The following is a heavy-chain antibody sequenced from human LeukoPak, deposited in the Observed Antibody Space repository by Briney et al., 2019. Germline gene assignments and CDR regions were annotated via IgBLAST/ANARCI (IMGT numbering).Heavy chain of an antibody. V-gene: IGHV4-59*08. Sequence: PSETLSLTCTVSGGSISSYYWSWIRQPPGKGLEWIGYIYYSGSTNYNPSLKSRVTISVDTSKNQFSLKLSSVTAADTAVYYCARHGSSGRFDYWGQGTLATVSS. CDR2: IYYSGST. CDR3: ARHGSSGRFDY. J-gene: IGHJ4*02. D-gene: IGHD6-19*01. CDR1: GGSISSYY.